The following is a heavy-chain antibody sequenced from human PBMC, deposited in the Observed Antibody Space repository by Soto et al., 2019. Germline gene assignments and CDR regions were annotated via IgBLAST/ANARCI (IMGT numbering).Heavy chain of an antibody. Sequence: EVQLLESGGGLVQPGGSLRLSCAASGFTFSSYAMSWVRQAPGKGLEWVSAISGSGGSTYYADSVKGRFTISRDNSKNTLYLQMQSRIAEDTAVYYCATGGDFWSGAGFWYWGQGTLVTVSS. V-gene: IGHV3-23*01. D-gene: IGHD3-3*01. CDR1: GFTFSSYA. J-gene: IGHJ4*02. CDR3: ATGGDFWSGAGFWY. CDR2: ISGSGGST.